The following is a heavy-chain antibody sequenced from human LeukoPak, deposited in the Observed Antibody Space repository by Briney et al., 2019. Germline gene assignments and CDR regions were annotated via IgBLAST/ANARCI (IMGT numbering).Heavy chain of an antibody. V-gene: IGHV3-33*01. CDR1: GFTFSNYG. D-gene: IGHD3-22*01. Sequence: GGSLRLSCAASGFTFSNYGMHWVRQAPGKGLEWVAVLWYDGSNKYYADSVKGRFTISRDNSKNTLYLQMNSLRAEDTAVYYCARGDYYDSSGYSQYLQHWGQGTLVTVSS. J-gene: IGHJ1*01. CDR2: LWYDGSNK. CDR3: ARGDYYDSSGYSQYLQH.